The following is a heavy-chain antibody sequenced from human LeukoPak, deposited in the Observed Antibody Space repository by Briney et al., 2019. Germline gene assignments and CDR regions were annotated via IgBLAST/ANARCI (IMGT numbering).Heavy chain of an antibody. CDR1: GFTFSAYG. V-gene: IGHV3-30*02. CDR3: AKGGRSSGWYGAY. D-gene: IGHD6-19*01. CDR2: IRYDGSNK. Sequence: PGGSLRLSCAASGFTFSAYGMHWVRQAPGKGLEWVAFIRYDGSNKYYADSVKGRFTISRDNSKNTLYLQMNSLRAEDTAVYYCAKGGRSSGWYGAYWGQGTLVTVSS. J-gene: IGHJ4*02.